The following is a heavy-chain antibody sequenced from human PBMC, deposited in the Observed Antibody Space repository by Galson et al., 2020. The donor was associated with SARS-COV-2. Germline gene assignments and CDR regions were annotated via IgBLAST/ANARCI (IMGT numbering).Heavy chain of an antibody. CDR3: ARAGITGTVYYYYYYMDV. CDR1: GYTFTSYG. D-gene: IGHD1-20*01. J-gene: IGHJ6*03. Sequence: ASVKVSCKASGYTFTSYGISWLRQAPGQGLEWMGWISAYNGNTNYAQKLQGRVTMTTDTSTSTAYMELRSLRSDDTAVYYCARAGITGTVYYYYYYMDVWGKGTTVTVAS. CDR2: ISAYNGNT. V-gene: IGHV1-18*01.